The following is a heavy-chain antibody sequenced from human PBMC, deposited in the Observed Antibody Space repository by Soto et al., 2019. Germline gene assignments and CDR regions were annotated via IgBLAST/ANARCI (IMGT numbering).Heavy chain of an antibody. CDR1: GYSISDGYY. D-gene: IGHD4-4*01. CDR2: IHQSGTT. Sequence: PSETLSLTCAVSGYSISDGYYWGWIRQPPGRGPEWIANIHQSGTTYYNPSLKSRVTISIDTSKNQFSLKMSSVTVADTAVYYCARDLGKYVATVYFDYWGQGTLVTVSS. CDR3: ARDLGKYVATVYFDY. J-gene: IGHJ4*02. V-gene: IGHV4-38-2*02.